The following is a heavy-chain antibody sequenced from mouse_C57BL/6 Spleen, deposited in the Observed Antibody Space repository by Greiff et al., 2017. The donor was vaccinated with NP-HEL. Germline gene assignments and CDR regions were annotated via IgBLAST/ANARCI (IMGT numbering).Heavy chain of an antibody. J-gene: IGHJ3*01. Sequence: DVMLVESGGGLVQPGGSLKLSCAASGFTFSDYYMYWVRQTPEKRLEWVAYISNGGGSTYYPDTVKGRFTISRDNAKNTLYLQMSRLKSEDTAMYYCASLIYYGYERAYWGQGTLVTVSA. V-gene: IGHV5-12*01. CDR2: ISNGGGST. CDR1: GFTFSDYY. D-gene: IGHD2-2*01. CDR3: ASLIYYGYERAY.